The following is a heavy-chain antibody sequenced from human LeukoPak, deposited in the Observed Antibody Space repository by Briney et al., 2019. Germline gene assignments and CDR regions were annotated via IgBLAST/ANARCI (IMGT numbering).Heavy chain of an antibody. CDR3: ARLIRPYFDY. V-gene: IGHV3-7*05. J-gene: IGHJ4*02. CDR2: IKQDGSEK. CDR1: GFTFSTYW. Sequence: GGSLRLSCVASGFTFSTYWMSWVRQAPGKGLEWVASIKQDGSEKYYVDSVKGRFTISRDNAKNSLYLQKNSLRAEDTAVYYCARLIRPYFDYWGQGTLVTVSS.